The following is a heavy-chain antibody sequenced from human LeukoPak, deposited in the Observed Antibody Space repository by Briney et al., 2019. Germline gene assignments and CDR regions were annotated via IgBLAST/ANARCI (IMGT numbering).Heavy chain of an antibody. J-gene: IGHJ4*02. D-gene: IGHD4-17*01. Sequence: GGSLRLSCAASGLTFRNYGMHWVRQAPGKGLEWVAVIWYDGSNEGYADSVKGRFTISRDNAKNSLYLQMNSLRAEDTAVYYCARDGFGDYGALLWGQGTLVTVSS. CDR1: GLTFRNYG. V-gene: IGHV3-33*01. CDR2: IWYDGSNE. CDR3: ARDGFGDYGALL.